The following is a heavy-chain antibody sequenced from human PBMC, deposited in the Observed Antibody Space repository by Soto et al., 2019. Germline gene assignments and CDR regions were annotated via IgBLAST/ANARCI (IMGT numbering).Heavy chain of an antibody. J-gene: IGHJ4*02. V-gene: IGHV4-61*01. Sequence: SETLSLTCSVSGGSVSSGSFHWSWIRQPPGKGLQFIGSIFYNGTANYSPSLKNRVSISIDTSQSQFFLQLISVAAADTAVYYCARIGGCYDSNFWGKGSLVTVSS. CDR1: GGSVSSGSFH. CDR2: IFYNGTA. D-gene: IGHD4-4*01. CDR3: ARIGGCYDSNF.